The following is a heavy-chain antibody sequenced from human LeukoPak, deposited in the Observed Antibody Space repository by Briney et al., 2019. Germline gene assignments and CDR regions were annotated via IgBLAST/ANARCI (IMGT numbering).Heavy chain of an antibody. V-gene: IGHV3-48*03. Sequence: GGSLRLSCAASGFTFSSYEMNWVRQAPGKGLEWVSYISSSGSTIYYADSVKGRFTISRDNAKNSLYLQMNSLRAEDTAVYYCARAGVYYYGSGGIYYFDYWGQGTLVTVSS. CDR1: GFTFSSYE. CDR2: ISSSGSTI. D-gene: IGHD3-10*01. J-gene: IGHJ4*02. CDR3: ARAGVYYYGSGGIYYFDY.